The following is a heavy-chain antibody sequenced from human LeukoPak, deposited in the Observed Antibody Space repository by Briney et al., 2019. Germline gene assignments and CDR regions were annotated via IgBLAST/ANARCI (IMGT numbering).Heavy chain of an antibody. D-gene: IGHD1-26*01. Sequence: GGSLRLSCAAPGFTFSSYSMNRVRQAPGKGLEWVSSISSSSSYIYYADSVKGRFTISRDNAKNSLYLQMNSLRAEDTAVYYCARVDVGADEYYFDYWGQGTLVTVSS. CDR1: GFTFSSYS. CDR3: ARVDVGADEYYFDY. J-gene: IGHJ4*02. V-gene: IGHV3-21*01. CDR2: ISSSSSYI.